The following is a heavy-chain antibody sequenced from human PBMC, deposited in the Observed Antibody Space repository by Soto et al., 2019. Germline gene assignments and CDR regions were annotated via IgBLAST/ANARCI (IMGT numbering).Heavy chain of an antibody. CDR1: GFTFSSYA. D-gene: IGHD4-4*01. CDR3: ARALTTVSTFYGMDV. V-gene: IGHV3-30-3*01. J-gene: IGHJ6*02. Sequence: PGGSLRLSCAASGFTFSSYAMHWVRQAPGKGLEWVAVISYDGSNKYYADSVKGRFTISRDNSKNTLYLQMNSLRAEDTAVYYCARALTTVSTFYGMDVWGQGTTVTVSS. CDR2: ISYDGSNK.